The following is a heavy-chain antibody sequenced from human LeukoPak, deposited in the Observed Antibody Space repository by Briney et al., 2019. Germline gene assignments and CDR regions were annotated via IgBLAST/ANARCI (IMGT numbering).Heavy chain of an antibody. CDR2: INPNSGGT. CDR1: GYTFTGYY. J-gene: IGHJ4*02. D-gene: IGHD5-12*01. CDR3: VSDRGLPVAPIAALDY. V-gene: IGHV1-2*06. Sequence: ASVKVSCKASGYTFTGYYMHWVRQAPGQGLEWMGRINPNSGGTNYAQKFQGRVTMTRDTSISTAYMELSRLRSDDTSVYYGVSDRGLPVAPIAALDYWGQGTLVTVSS.